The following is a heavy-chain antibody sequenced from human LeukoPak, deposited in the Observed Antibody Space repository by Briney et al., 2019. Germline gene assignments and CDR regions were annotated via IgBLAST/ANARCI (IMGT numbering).Heavy chain of an antibody. CDR3: ATSATYSSTWY. CDR2: IYYSGST. D-gene: IGHD6-13*01. Sequence: PSETLSLTCAVSGGSISSGGYSWSWIRQPPGKGLEWIGYIYYSGSTYYNPSLKSRVTISLDTSKNQVSLKLSSVTAADTAMYYCATSATYSSTWYWGQGTLVTVSS. V-gene: IGHV4-30-4*07. CDR1: GGSISSGGYS. J-gene: IGHJ4*02.